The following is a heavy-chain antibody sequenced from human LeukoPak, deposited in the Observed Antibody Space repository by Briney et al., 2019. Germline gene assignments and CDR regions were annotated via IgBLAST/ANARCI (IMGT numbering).Heavy chain of an antibody. Sequence: IPSETLSLTCTVSGGSISSYYWSWIRQPPGKGLEWIGYIYYSGSTNYNPSLKSRVTISVDTSKDQFSLKLSSVTAADTAVYYCARGVVIAPQTFDYWGQGTLVTVSS. CDR2: IYYSGST. J-gene: IGHJ4*02. V-gene: IGHV4-59*01. D-gene: IGHD2-21*01. CDR1: GGSISSYY. CDR3: ARGVVIAPQTFDY.